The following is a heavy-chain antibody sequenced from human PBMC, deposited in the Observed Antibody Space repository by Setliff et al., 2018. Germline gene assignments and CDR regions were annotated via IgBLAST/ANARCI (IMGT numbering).Heavy chain of an antibody. CDR1: GFTFSSFE. CDR3: ARDGVFYAMDF. J-gene: IGHJ6*02. Sequence: GGSLRLSCAASGFTFSSFEMNWVRQAPGKGLEWVSYISGSGSTTYYADSVRGRFTIYRDNAKNSLYLQMNSLRAEDSAVYYCARDGVFYAMDFWGQGTTVTVSS. D-gene: IGHD3-10*01. CDR2: ISGSGSTT. V-gene: IGHV3-48*03.